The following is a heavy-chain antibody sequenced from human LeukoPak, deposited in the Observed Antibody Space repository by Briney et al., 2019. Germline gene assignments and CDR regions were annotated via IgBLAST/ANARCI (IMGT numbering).Heavy chain of an antibody. CDR1: GFTFSSYW. V-gene: IGHV3-74*01. Sequence: GGSLRLSCAASGFTFSSYWMHWVRQAPGKGLVGVSRINSDGSSTSYADSVKGRFTISRDNAKNTLYLQMNSLRAEDTAVYYCARDFTMIGAFDIWGQGTMVTVSS. J-gene: IGHJ3*02. CDR3: ARDFTMIGAFDI. D-gene: IGHD3-22*01. CDR2: INSDGSST.